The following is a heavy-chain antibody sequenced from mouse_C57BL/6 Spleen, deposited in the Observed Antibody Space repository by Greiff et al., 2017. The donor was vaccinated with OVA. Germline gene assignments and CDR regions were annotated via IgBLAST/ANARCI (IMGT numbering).Heavy chain of an antibody. V-gene: IGHV1-76*01. D-gene: IGHD1-1*01. Sequence: QVQLQQSGAELVRPGASVKLSCKASGYTFTDYYINWVKQRPGQGLEWIARIYPGSGNTYYNEKFKGKATLTAEKSSSTAYMQLSSLTSEDSAVYFCAREYYGSPYFDYWGQGTTLTVSS. J-gene: IGHJ2*01. CDR3: AREYYGSPYFDY. CDR2: IYPGSGNT. CDR1: GYTFTDYY.